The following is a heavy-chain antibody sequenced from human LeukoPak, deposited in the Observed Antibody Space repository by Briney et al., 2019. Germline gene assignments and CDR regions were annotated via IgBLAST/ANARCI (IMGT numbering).Heavy chain of an antibody. J-gene: IGHJ4*02. Sequence: GGSLGLSCAASGFTFSSYAMSWVRQAPGKGLEWVSAISGSGGSTYYADSVKGRFTISRDNSKNTLYLQMNSLRAEDTAVYYCAKVFYVAGTPFDYWGQGTLVTVSS. V-gene: IGHV3-23*01. CDR2: ISGSGGST. CDR3: AKVFYVAGTPFDY. D-gene: IGHD6-19*01. CDR1: GFTFSSYA.